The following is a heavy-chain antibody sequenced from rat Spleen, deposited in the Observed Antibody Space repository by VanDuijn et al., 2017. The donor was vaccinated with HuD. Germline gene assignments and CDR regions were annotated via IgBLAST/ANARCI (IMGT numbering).Heavy chain of an antibody. CDR1: GFSLTSYG. V-gene: IGHV2S8*01. CDR3: TRTLFLITIAAISNYFDY. J-gene: IGHJ2*01. CDR2: ISSGGST. D-gene: IGHD1-2*01. Sequence: QVQLKESGPGLVQPSQTLSLTCTVSGFSLTSYGVSWVHQPPGKGLEWIAAISSGGSTYYNSALKSRLSISRDTSKSQVFLKMNSLQTEDTAMYFCTRTLFLITIAAISNYFDYWGQGVMVTVSS.